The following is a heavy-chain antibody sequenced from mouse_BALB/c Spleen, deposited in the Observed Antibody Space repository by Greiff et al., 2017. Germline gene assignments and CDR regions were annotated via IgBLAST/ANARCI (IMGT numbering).Heavy chain of an antibody. V-gene: IGHV5-17*02. CDR2: ISSGSSTI. Sequence: EVHLVESGGGLVQPGGSRKLSCAASGFTFSSLGMHWVRQAPEKGLEWVAYISSGSSTIYYADTVKGRFTISRDNPKNTLFLQMTSLRSEDTAMYYCARTESMDYWGQGTSVTVSS. CDR1: GFTFSSLG. CDR3: ARTESMDY. J-gene: IGHJ4*01.